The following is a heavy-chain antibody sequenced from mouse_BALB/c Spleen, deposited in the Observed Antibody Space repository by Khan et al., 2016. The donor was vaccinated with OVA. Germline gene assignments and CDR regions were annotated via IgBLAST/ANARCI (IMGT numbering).Heavy chain of an antibody. V-gene: IGHV2-6-7*01. D-gene: IGHD2-10*01. CDR3: ARAYDGNYREAMDY. J-gene: IGHJ4*01. Sequence: QVQLKESGPGLVAPSQSLSITCTVSGFSLSGYGVNWVRQPPGKGLEWLGMIWGDGSTDYNSALKSRLNLRKDNSKSQVFLKMNSLQTDDTASYYCARAYDGNYREAMDYWGQGTSVTVSS. CDR1: GFSLSGYG. CDR2: IWGDGST.